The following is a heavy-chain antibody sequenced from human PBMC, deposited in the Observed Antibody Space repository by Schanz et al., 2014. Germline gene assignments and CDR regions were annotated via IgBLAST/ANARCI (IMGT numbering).Heavy chain of an antibody. V-gene: IGHV3-23*04. CDR2: ISGSGVIT. Sequence: EVQLVESGGGLVQPGGSLRLSCAASGFSFSGYGMHWVRQAPGKGLEWVSGISGSGVITYYEDSVKGRFTISRDNSKNTLYLQMNSLRAEDTAIYYCAKYRYSVFDFDYWGQGTLVTVSS. CDR3: AKYRYSVFDFDY. D-gene: IGHD3-16*02. J-gene: IGHJ4*02. CDR1: GFSFSGYG.